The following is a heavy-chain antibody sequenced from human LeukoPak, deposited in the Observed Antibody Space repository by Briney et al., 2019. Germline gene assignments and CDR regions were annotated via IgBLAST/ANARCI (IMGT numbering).Heavy chain of an antibody. CDR2: IYPGGSDT. Sequence: GESLKISCKSSGYSFTSYWIVWVRQMPGKGLEWMGIIYPGGSDTRYSPSFQGQVTISADKSISTAYLQWSSLKASDTAMYYCARGSGSYPYYYYGMDVWGQGTTITVSS. D-gene: IGHD3-10*01. V-gene: IGHV5-51*01. CDR1: GYSFTSYW. J-gene: IGHJ6*02. CDR3: ARGSGSYPYYYYGMDV.